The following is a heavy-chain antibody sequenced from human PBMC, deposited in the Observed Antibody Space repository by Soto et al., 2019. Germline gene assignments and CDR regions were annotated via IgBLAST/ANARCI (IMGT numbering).Heavy chain of an antibody. J-gene: IGHJ3*02. Sequence: ASVKVSCKASGYTFTSYAMHWVRQAPGQRLEWMGWINAGNGNTKYSQKFQGRVTITRDTSASTAYMELSSLRSEDTAVYYCAERGYCSGGSCYGGPDMGGKGKMVTV. CDR1: GYTFTSYA. V-gene: IGHV1-3*01. CDR3: AERGYCSGGSCYGGPDM. CDR2: INAGNGNT. D-gene: IGHD2-15*01.